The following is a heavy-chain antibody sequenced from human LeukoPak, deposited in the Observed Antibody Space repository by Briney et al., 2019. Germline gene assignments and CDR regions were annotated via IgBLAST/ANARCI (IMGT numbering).Heavy chain of an antibody. CDR3: ARHDLGAGDSYFDL. V-gene: IGHV4-39*01. J-gene: IGHJ2*01. CDR2: IYYTGST. D-gene: IGHD4/OR15-4a*01. CDR1: SGSISSSSYH. Sequence: SETLSLTCTVSSGSISSSSYHWGWIREPPGKGLEWIGSIYYTGSTYYNPSLKGRVTISVDTSKNQFSLKLSSVTAADTAVYYCARHDLGAGDSYFDLWGRGTLVTVSS.